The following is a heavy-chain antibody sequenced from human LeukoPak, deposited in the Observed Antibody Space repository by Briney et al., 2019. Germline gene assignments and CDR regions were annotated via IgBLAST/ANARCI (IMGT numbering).Heavy chain of an antibody. CDR2: IDPSDSYT. V-gene: IGHV5-10-1*01. D-gene: IGHD2-21*01. J-gene: IGHJ5*02. Sequence: GESLKISCKGSGSSFTSYWISWVRQMPGKGLEWMGRIDPSDSYTNYSPSFQGHVTISADKSISTAYLQWSSLKASDTAMYYCARHGESPRTQYGQFDPWGQGTPVTVSS. CDR1: GSSFTSYW. CDR3: ARHGESPRTQYGQFDP.